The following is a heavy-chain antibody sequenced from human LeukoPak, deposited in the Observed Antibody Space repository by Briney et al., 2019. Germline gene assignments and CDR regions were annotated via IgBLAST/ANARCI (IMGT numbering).Heavy chain of an antibody. CDR2: MYSGGTA. CDR1: GFIVNSKY. J-gene: IGHJ4*02. Sequence: PGGSLRLSCAASGFIVNSKYMSWIRQAPGKELEWVSVMYSGGTAFYADSVRGRFTISRDNSKNTLYLQMNRLNVEDTAVYYCAKDDSVVRGVIKNYFDYWGQGTLVTVSS. CDR3: AKDDSVVRGVIKNYFDY. V-gene: IGHV3-53*01. D-gene: IGHD3-10*01.